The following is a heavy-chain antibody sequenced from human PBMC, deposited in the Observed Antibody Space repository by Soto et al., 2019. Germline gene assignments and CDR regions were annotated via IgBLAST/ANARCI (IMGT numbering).Heavy chain of an antibody. D-gene: IGHD3-10*01. J-gene: IGHJ4*02. CDR3: ASSLRENYFDY. CDR2: IYYSGST. V-gene: IGHV4-30-4*01. Sequence: SETLSLTCAVSGGSISSGDYYWSWIRQPPGKGLEWIGYIYYSGSTYYNPSLKSRVTISVDTSKNQFSLKLSSVTAADTAVYYCASSLRENYFDYWGQGTLVTVSS. CDR1: GGSISSGDYY.